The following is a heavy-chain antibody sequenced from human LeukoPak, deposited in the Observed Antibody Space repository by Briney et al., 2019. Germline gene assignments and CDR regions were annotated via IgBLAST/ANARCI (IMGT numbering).Heavy chain of an antibody. CDR3: ARNSHSNGMDV. J-gene: IGHJ6*02. D-gene: IGHD2-15*01. CDR1: GYTFTTYW. V-gene: IGHV5-51*01. Sequence: GESLKISFQGSGYTFTTYWIGWVRRMPGEGLEWMGIIYPGDSDTTYSPSFQGQVTFSADKSISTAYLQWRSLKASDTAMYYCARNSHSNGMDVWGQGTTVTVSS. CDR2: IYPGDSDT.